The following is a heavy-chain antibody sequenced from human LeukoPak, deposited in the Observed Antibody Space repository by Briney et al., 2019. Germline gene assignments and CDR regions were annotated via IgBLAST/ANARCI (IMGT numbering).Heavy chain of an antibody. V-gene: IGHV5-51*01. CDR3: ARHRTRYYYGSGSYYTLDY. CDR1: GYSFTSFW. D-gene: IGHD3-10*01. Sequence: GESLKTSCKGSGYSFTSFWIGWVRQMPGKGLEWMGINNPGDADTRYSTPFQGHVTIPDDKSISTAYLQWSSLKASDTAMYYCARHRTRYYYGSGSYYTLDYWGRGTLVTVSS. J-gene: IGHJ4*02. CDR2: NNPGDADT.